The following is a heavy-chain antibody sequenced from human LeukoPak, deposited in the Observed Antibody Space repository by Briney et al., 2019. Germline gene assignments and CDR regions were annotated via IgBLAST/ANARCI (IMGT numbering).Heavy chain of an antibody. CDR2: IISRRNYI. Sequence: PGGSLRLSCIASGLTFSDYSITWVPQAPGKGLEWVSSIISRRNYIHYADSVKGRFTVSRDNAGNSLYLQMNSLRAGDTAVYYCARLLIVVEPTAPFSTSYYMDVWGQGTAVSVSS. CDR1: GLTFSDYS. J-gene: IGHJ6*03. D-gene: IGHD2-2*01. V-gene: IGHV3-21*01. CDR3: ARLLIVVEPTAPFSTSYYMDV.